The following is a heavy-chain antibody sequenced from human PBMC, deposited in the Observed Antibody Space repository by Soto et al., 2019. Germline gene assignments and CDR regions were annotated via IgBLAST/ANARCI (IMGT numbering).Heavy chain of an antibody. CDR2: INHSGST. CDR3: ARGNGRDFWSGTRGTALYYYYYGMDV. CDR1: GGSFSGYY. D-gene: IGHD3-3*01. Sequence: SETLSLTCAVYGGSFSGYYCSWIRQPPGKGLEWIGEINHSGSTNYNPSLKSRVTISVDTSKNQFSLKLSSVTAADTAVYYCARGNGRDFWSGTRGTALYYYYYGMDVWGQGTTVT. V-gene: IGHV4-34*01. J-gene: IGHJ6*02.